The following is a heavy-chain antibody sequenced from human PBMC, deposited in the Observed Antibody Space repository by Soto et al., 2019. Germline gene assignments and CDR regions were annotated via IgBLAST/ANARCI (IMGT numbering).Heavy chain of an antibody. CDR1: GYTFRNYG. J-gene: IGHJ4*02. CDR3: ARDLVSGSDFWRAYNGGYFDY. Sequence: QVQLVQSGAEVKRPGASVKVSCKASGYTFRNYGITWVRQAPGQGLEWMAWISPYNGNTNYAQDLQGRVTMTTDTSTSTAYMELRSLTSEDTVMYYCARDLVSGSDFWRAYNGGYFDYWGQGTLVTVSS. D-gene: IGHD3-3*01. V-gene: IGHV1-18*01. CDR2: ISPYNGNT.